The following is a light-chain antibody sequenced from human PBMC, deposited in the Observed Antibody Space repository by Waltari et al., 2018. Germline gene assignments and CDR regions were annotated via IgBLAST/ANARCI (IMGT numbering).Light chain of an antibody. V-gene: IGKV1-5*03. CDR1: QNLNNW. Sequence: DIQMTQSPSTLSASVGDRVTITCRASQNLNNWLAWYQQKPGKDPKLLIYTGSTLESGVQSRFSGSASGTEFTRTIDSLQPDDFATYYCQQYNTYPRTCGQGTKVEIK. CDR2: TGS. J-gene: IGKJ1*01. CDR3: QQYNTYPRT.